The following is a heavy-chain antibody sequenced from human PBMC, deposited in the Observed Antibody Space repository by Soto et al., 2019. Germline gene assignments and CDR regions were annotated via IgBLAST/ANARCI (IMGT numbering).Heavy chain of an antibody. CDR1: GGSISRSRYY. Sequence: PEENLALTCSVPGGSISRSRYYWGWIRQPQGKGLEWIGNIYYSGSTDYNPSLKSRVTISVDTSKNYLCLKLTSVTAPDKAVSYCATYCASTNYHRGAFDLWGQGTLVTVSS. D-gene: IGHD2-2*01. CDR3: ATYCASTNYHRGAFDL. V-gene: IGHV4-39*01. CDR2: IYYSGST. J-gene: IGHJ5*02.